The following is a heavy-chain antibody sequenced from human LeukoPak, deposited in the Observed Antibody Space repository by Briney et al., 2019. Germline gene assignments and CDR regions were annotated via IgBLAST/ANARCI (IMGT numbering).Heavy chain of an antibody. V-gene: IGHV3-23*01. CDR1: GFTFSSYA. CDR3: AKSHGPGSYYYYGMDV. J-gene: IGHJ6*02. CDR2: ISGSGGST. D-gene: IGHD3-10*01. Sequence: AGGSLRLSCAASGFTFSSYAMSWVRQAPGKGLEWVSGISGSGGSTYYPDSVKGRFTIPRDNSKNTLYLQMNSLRAEDTAVYYCAKSHGPGSYYYYGMDVWGQGTTVTVSS.